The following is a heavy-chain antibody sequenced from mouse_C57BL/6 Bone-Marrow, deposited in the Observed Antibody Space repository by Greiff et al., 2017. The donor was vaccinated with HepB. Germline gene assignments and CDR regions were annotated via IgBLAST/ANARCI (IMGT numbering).Heavy chain of an antibody. CDR2: IYPRSGNT. CDR1: GYTFTSYG. J-gene: IGHJ4*01. CDR3: ARDDGYPYYAMDY. V-gene: IGHV1-81*01. D-gene: IGHD2-3*01. Sequence: VQRVESGAELARPGASVKLSCKASGYTFTSYGISWVKQRTGQGLEWIGEIYPRSGNTYYNEKFKGKATLTADKSSSTAYMELRSLTSEDSAVYFCARDDGYPYYAMDYWGQGTSVTVSS.